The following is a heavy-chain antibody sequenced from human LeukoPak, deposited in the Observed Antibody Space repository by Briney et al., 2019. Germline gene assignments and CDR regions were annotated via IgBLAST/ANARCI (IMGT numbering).Heavy chain of an antibody. J-gene: IGHJ3*02. D-gene: IGHD2-21*02. Sequence: GASVTVSCKASGYTFTGYYMHWVRQAPGQGLEWMGWINPNSGGTNYAQKFQGRVTMTRDTSISTAYMELSRLRSDDTAVYYCARAHIVVVTAIPDAFDIWGQGTMVTVSS. CDR1: GYTFTGYY. V-gene: IGHV1-2*02. CDR2: INPNSGGT. CDR3: ARAHIVVVTAIPDAFDI.